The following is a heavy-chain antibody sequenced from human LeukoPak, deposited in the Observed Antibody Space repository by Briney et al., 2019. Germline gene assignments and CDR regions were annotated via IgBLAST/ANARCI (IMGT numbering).Heavy chain of an antibody. Sequence: SQTPSLTCTVSGGSISSGDYYWSWIRQPPGKGLEWIGYIYYSGSTNYNPPLKSRVTISVDTSKNQFSLKLSSVTAADTAVYYCARGLEWSDFWSGYRYYYYYMDVWGKGTTVTVSS. CDR3: ARGLEWSDFWSGYRYYYYYMDV. D-gene: IGHD3-3*01. CDR2: IYYSGST. V-gene: IGHV4-30-4*08. J-gene: IGHJ6*03. CDR1: GGSISSGDYY.